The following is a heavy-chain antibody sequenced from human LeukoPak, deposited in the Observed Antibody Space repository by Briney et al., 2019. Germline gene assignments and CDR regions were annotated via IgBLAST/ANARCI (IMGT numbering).Heavy chain of an antibody. CDR2: INPSGGST. CDR3: ARDPYYYGSGKYFDY. J-gene: IGHJ4*02. D-gene: IGHD3-10*01. CDR1: GYTFTSYY. V-gene: IGHV1-46*01. Sequence: ASVKVSCKASGYTFTSYYMHWVRQAPGQGLEWMGIINPSGGSTSYAQKFQGRVTMTRDTSTSTVYMELSSLRSEDTAVYYCARDPYYYGSGKYFDYWGQGTLVTVSS.